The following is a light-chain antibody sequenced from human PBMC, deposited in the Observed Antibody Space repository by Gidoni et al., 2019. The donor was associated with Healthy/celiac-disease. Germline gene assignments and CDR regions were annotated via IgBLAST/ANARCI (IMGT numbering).Light chain of an antibody. CDR3: QQYYSTPLT. CDR2: WAS. Sequence: DIVMHQSPDSLAVSLGERATIHCKSSQSVLYSSNNKKYLAWYQQKPGQPPKLLIYWASTRESGVPDRFSGSGSGTDFTLTISSLQAEDVAVYYCQQYYSTPLTFGGGTKVEIK. J-gene: IGKJ4*01. CDR1: QSVLYSSNNKKY. V-gene: IGKV4-1*01.